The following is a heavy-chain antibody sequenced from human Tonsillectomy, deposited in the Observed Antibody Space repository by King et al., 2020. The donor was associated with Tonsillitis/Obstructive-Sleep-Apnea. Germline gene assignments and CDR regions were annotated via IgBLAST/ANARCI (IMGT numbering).Heavy chain of an antibody. CDR1: GGSFSGYY. Sequence: VQLQQWGAGLLKPSETLSLTCAVYGGSFSGYYWSWIRQPPGKGLEWIGEINHSGSTNYNPSLKSRVTISVDTSKNQFSLKRSSVTAADTAVYYCASVTPLDYWGQGTLVTVSS. D-gene: IGHD3-16*02. V-gene: IGHV4-34*01. CDR3: ASVTPLDY. CDR2: INHSGST. J-gene: IGHJ4*02.